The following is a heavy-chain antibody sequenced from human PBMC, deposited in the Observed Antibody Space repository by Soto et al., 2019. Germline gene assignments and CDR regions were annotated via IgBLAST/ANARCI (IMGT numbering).Heavy chain of an antibody. CDR3: ARGGACSGGTCYVGLFDY. D-gene: IGHD2-15*01. Sequence: QVQLVESGGGLVKPGGSLRLSCAASGFTFSDHYMSWIRQAPGKGLEWVSYISSSSTYTDYEDSVKGRFTISRDNAKNSLYLQMNGLRAEDTAVYYCARGGACSGGTCYVGLFDYWGQGTLVIASS. CDR1: GFTFSDHY. J-gene: IGHJ4*02. CDR2: ISSSSTYT. V-gene: IGHV3-11*06.